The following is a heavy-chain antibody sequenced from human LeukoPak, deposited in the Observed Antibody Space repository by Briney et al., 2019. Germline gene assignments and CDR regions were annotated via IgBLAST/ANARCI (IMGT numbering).Heavy chain of an antibody. CDR3: ATGPLNDYGMGD. CDR1: GFAFSSNA. CDR2: IWHDGSIE. Sequence: GGSLRLSCAASGFAFSSNAMHWVRQAPGKGLEWVAVIWHDGSIESYADSVKGRFTVSRDNSKTTLYLQMNSLRAEDTAVYYCATGPLNDYGMGDWGQGTTVTVSS. V-gene: IGHV3-33*03. J-gene: IGHJ6*02.